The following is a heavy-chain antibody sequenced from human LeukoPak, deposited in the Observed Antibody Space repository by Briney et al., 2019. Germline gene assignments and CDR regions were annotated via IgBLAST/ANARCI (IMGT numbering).Heavy chain of an antibody. V-gene: IGHV3-30*02. J-gene: IGHJ6*03. Sequence: GGSLRLSCAASGFTFSSYGMHWVRQAPGKGLEWVAFIRYDGSNKYYADSVKGRFTISRDNSKNTLYLQMNSLRAEDTAVYYCAKEGRGELLRNDYYYYYYMDVWGKGTTVTISS. CDR2: IRYDGSNK. CDR1: GFTFSSYG. CDR3: AKEGRGELLRNDYYYYYYMDV. D-gene: IGHD1-26*01.